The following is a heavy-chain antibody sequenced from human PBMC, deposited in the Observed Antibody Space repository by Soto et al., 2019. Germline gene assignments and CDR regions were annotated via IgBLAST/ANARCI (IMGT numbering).Heavy chain of an antibody. Sequence: ASVKVSCKASGYTFTSYDINWVRQATGQGLEWMGWMNPNSGNTGYAQKFQGRVTMTRNTSISTAYMELSSLRSEDTAVYYCARVQPHGGYCSGGSCYSGFDYWGQGTLVTVSS. CDR1: GYTFTSYD. J-gene: IGHJ4*02. CDR3: ARVQPHGGYCSGGSCYSGFDY. D-gene: IGHD2-15*01. V-gene: IGHV1-8*01. CDR2: MNPNSGNT.